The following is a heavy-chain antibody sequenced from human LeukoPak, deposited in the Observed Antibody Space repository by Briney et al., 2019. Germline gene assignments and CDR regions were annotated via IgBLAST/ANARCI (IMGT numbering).Heavy chain of an antibody. V-gene: IGHV4-59*08. Sequence: SETLSLTCTVTGGSISSFHWSWIRLPPGKGLEWIGYMYYSGSTYYNPSLKSRVTISVDTSKNQFSLKLSSVTAADTAVYYCARGQTFDYWGQGTLVTVSS. CDR3: ARGQTFDY. J-gene: IGHJ4*02. CDR1: GGSISSFH. CDR2: MYYSGST.